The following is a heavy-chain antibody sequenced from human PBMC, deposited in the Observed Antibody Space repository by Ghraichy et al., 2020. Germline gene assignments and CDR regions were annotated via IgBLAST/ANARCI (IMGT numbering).Heavy chain of an antibody. J-gene: IGHJ6*02. D-gene: IGHD3-10*01. CDR3: AKASGSGTYYDPLSHFSGMDV. CDR1: GFTFSGFA. V-gene: IGHV3-23*01. CDR2: ISAGGST. Sequence: GESLNISCAASGFTFSGFAMSWVRQAPGKGLEWVSSISAGGSTYYADSVKGRFTISRDISKNTLYLYMNSLRAEDTAVYYCAKASGSGTYYDPLSHFSGMDVWGQGSPVTVSS.